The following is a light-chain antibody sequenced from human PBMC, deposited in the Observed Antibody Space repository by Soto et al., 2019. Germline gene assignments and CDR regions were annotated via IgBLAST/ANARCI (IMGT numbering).Light chain of an antibody. V-gene: IGKV1-5*03. J-gene: IGKJ1*01. CDR2: KAS. CDR3: QQYNSYSWT. Sequence: DIKMTQSPSTLSASVGDRVTITCRASQSISSWLAWYQQKPGKAPKLLIYKASNLESGVPSRFSGSGSGTEFTLTIISLQPDDFATYYCQQYNSYSWTFGQGTKVETK. CDR1: QSISSW.